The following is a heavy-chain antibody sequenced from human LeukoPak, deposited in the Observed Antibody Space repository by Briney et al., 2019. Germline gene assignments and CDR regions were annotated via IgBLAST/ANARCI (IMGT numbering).Heavy chain of an antibody. V-gene: IGHV3-23*01. CDR3: AKGKEGYYYHGVDV. CDR2: ISGSGTDT. Sequence: GGSLRLSCAASGFAFSNYAMSWVRQAPDKGLEWVSVISGSGTDTYYADSVKGRFTVSRDNSKSILYLQLNSLRADDTSTYYCAKGKEGYYYHGVDVWGQGTTVTVSS. D-gene: IGHD6-13*01. CDR1: GFAFSNYA. J-gene: IGHJ6*02.